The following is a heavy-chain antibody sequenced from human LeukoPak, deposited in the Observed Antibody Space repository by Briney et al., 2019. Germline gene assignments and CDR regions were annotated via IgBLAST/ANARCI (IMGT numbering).Heavy chain of an antibody. V-gene: IGHV3-48*03. J-gene: IGHJ6*03. CDR1: GFIFSNYE. CDR2: ISSSGGTK. D-gene: IGHD6-19*01. CDR3: AGGSGWYSVYYYYMDV. Sequence: PGGSLRLSCAASGFIFSNYEMNWVRQAPGKGLEWVSYISSSGGTKYYADSVKGRFTISRDDAKNSLYPQMNSLRAEDTAVYYCAGGSGWYSVYYYYMDVWGKGTTVTVSS.